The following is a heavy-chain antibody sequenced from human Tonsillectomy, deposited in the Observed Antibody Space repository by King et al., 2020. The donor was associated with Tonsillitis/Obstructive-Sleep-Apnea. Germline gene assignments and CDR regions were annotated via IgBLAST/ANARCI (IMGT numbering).Heavy chain of an antibody. CDR2: INSDGSSK. V-gene: IGHV3-74*01. CDR3: ATGRYSGHDY. Sequence: VQLVEAGGGLVQPGGSLRLSCAASGFTFSSYWMHWVLQAPGKGLVWVSRINSDGSSKSYAESVKGRLTISSENAKKTLYLQMNSLRAEDTAVYYCATGRYSGHDYWGQGTLVTVTS. J-gene: IGHJ4*02. D-gene: IGHD5-12*01. CDR1: GFTFSSYW.